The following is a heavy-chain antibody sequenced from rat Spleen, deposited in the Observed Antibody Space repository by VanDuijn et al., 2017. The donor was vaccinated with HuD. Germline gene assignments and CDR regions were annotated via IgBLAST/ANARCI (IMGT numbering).Heavy chain of an antibody. CDR1: GFTFSNYG. J-gene: IGHJ2*01. D-gene: IGHD1-4*01. CDR3: SPLPGRNLAY. Sequence: EVQLVESDGGLVQPGKSLKLSCAASGFTFSNYGMHWIRQAPTKGLEWVASISTGGGNTYYRDSVKGRFTISRNNAKSTLYLQMSSLRSEDTATYYCSPLPGRNLAYWGQGVVVTVSS. V-gene: IGHV5S13*01. CDR2: ISTGGGNT.